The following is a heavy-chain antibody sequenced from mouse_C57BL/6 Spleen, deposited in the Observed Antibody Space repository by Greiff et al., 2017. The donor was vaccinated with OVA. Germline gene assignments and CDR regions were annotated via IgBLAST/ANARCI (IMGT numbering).Heavy chain of an antibody. D-gene: IGHD2-4*01. Sequence: EVKLVESGPGLVKPSQSLSLTCSVTGYSITSGYYWNWIRQFPGNKLEWMGYISYDGSNNYNPSLKNRISITRDTSKNQFFLKLNSVTTEDTATYDCARDRAYDYDVAYWGQGTLVTVSA. CDR2: ISYDGSN. CDR1: GYSITSGYY. CDR3: ARDRAYDYDVAY. J-gene: IGHJ3*01. V-gene: IGHV3-6*01.